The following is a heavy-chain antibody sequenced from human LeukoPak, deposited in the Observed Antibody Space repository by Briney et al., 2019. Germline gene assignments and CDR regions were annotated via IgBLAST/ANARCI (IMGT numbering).Heavy chain of an antibody. D-gene: IGHD3-22*01. CDR1: GFTFSSYA. CDR2: MNGNGDRV. J-gene: IGHJ4*02. Sequence: PGGSLRLSCAASGFTFSSYAMAWVRQAPGKGLESVSGMNGNGDRVYYADSVKGRFTISRDNSKNTLYLQMNSLRGEDTAVYYCAKRDYYDSDHYYPLFDYWGQGTLVTVSS. V-gene: IGHV3-23*01. CDR3: AKRDYYDSDHYYPLFDY.